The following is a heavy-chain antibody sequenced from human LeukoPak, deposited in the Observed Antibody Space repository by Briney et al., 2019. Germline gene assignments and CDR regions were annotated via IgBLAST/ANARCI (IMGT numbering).Heavy chain of an antibody. D-gene: IGHD3-16*01. V-gene: IGHV3-7*03. CDR2: IRQDGGEI. Sequence: GGSLRLSCAASGFTFSNAWMNWVRQVPRKGLEWVANIRQDGGEIYYVDSVKGRFTISRDNAKSSLYLQMNSLRAGDTAVYYCARDKGDYDSSGSLFVFGGQGTLVTVSS. CDR3: ARDKGDYDSSGSLFVF. CDR1: GFTFSNAW. J-gene: IGHJ4*02.